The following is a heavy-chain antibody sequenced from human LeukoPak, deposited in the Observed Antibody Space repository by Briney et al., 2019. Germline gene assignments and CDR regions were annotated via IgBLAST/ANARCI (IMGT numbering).Heavy chain of an antibody. Sequence: GGSLRLSCAASGFTFSSYSMSWVRHPPGKGREWVSAISGSGGSTYYADSVKGRFTISRDNSKNTLYLQMNSLRAEDTAVYYCAKTRGYCSSTSCSPLDYWGQGTLVTVSS. J-gene: IGHJ4*02. D-gene: IGHD2-2*03. CDR1: GFTFSSYS. V-gene: IGHV3-23*01. CDR3: AKTRGYCSSTSCSPLDY. CDR2: ISGSGGST.